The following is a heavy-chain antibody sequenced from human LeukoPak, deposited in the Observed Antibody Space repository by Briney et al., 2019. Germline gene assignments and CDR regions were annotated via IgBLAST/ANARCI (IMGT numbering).Heavy chain of an antibody. V-gene: IGHV1-18*01. CDR3: ARDSGDCGGDCYSDY. CDR1: GYTFTSYG. CDR2: ISAYNGNT. J-gene: IGHJ4*02. D-gene: IGHD2-21*02. Sequence: ASVKVSCKASGYTFTSYGISWVRQAPGQGLEWMGWISAYNGNTNYAQKLQGRVTTTTDTSTSTAYMELRSLRSDDTAVYYCARDSGDCGGDCYSDYWGQGTLVTVSS.